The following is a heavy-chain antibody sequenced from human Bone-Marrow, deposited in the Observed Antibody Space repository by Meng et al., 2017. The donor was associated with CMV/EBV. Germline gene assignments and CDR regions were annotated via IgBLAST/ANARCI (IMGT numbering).Heavy chain of an antibody. CDR2: IYYSGST. D-gene: IGHD3-10*01. CDR3: ARDGDGERYYDL. Sequence: TVSGGSISSGGYYWSWIRQHPGKGLEWIGYIYYSGSTYYNPSLKSRVTTSVDTSKNEFSLKLSSVTAADTAVYYCARDGDGERYYDLWGRGILVTVSS. CDR1: GGSISSGGYY. V-gene: IGHV4-31*03. J-gene: IGHJ2*01.